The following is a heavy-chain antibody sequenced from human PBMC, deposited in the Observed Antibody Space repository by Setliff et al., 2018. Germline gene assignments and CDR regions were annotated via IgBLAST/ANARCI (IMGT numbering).Heavy chain of an antibody. J-gene: IGHJ5*02. CDR1: GYSINSDCF. CDR2: TSHSGST. Sequence: SETLSLTCAVSGYSINSDCFWGWIRQPPGKGLEWIGTTSHSGSTSYNSSLKSRVTMSVDTSKNQFFLKLSSVTAADTAVYYCVRGFTIFGVVKLERWFDPWGQGTLVTVSS. V-gene: IGHV4-38-2*01. CDR3: VRGFTIFGVVKLERWFDP. D-gene: IGHD3-3*01.